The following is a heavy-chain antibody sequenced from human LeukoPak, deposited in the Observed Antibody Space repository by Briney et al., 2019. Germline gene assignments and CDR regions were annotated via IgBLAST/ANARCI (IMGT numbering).Heavy chain of an antibody. CDR3: ARTPRIMGAILSGMDV. J-gene: IGHJ6*02. V-gene: IGHV3-30*03. CDR2: ISYDENNK. Sequence: GGSLRLSCAASGFTFSSHGMHWVRQAPGKGLEWVAVISYDENNKYFADSVKGRFTISRDNAKNSLYLQMNSLRVEDTAVYYCARTPRIMGAILSGMDVWGQGTTVTVSS. CDR1: GFTFSSHG. D-gene: IGHD1-26*01.